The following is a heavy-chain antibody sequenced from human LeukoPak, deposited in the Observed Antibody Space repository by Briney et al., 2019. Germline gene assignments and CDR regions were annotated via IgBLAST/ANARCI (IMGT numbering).Heavy chain of an antibody. J-gene: IGHJ6*02. D-gene: IGHD6-13*01. CDR3: ARDRDSSSPYGMDV. Sequence: ASVKVFCKASGYTFTGYYMQWVRQAPGQGLEWMGWINPNSGGTNYAQKFQGRVTMTRDTSISTAYMELSRLRSDDTAVYYCARDRDSSSPYGMDVWGQGTTVTVSS. CDR1: GYTFTGYY. CDR2: INPNSGGT. V-gene: IGHV1-2*02.